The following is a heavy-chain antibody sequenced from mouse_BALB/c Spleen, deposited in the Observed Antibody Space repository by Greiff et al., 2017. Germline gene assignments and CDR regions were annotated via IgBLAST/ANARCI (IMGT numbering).Heavy chain of an antibody. Sequence: EVQRVESGGGLVKPGGSLKLSCAASGFTFSSYTMSWVRQTPEKRLEWVATISSGGSYTYYPDSVKGRFTISRDNAKNTLYLQMSSLKSEDTAMYYCTRDHDYYYGSSYFDYWGQGTTLTVSS. CDR1: GFTFSSYT. CDR3: TRDHDYYYGSSYFDY. CDR2: ISSGGSYT. D-gene: IGHD1-1*01. J-gene: IGHJ2*01. V-gene: IGHV5-6-4*01.